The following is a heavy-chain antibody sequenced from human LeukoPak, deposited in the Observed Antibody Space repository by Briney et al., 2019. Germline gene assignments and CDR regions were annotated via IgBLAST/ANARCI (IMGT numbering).Heavy chain of an antibody. CDR3: ATDSSGWYKADAFDI. J-gene: IGHJ3*02. CDR2: ISGSGGST. V-gene: IGHV3-23*01. D-gene: IGHD6-13*01. Sequence: GGSLRLSCAAPGFTFSSYAMSWVRQAPGKGLEWVSAISGSGGSTYYAGSVKGRFTISRDNSKNTLYLQMNSLRAEDTAVYYCATDSSGWYKADAFDIWGQGTMVTVSS. CDR1: GFTFSSYA.